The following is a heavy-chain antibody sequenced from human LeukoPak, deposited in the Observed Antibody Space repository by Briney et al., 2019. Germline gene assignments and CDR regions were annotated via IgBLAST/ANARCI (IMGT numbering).Heavy chain of an antibody. V-gene: IGHV3-21*01. CDR3: AREMGGYPFDY. CDR1: GFTFNTYS. Sequence: GGSLRLSCEASGFTFNTYSMNWARQAPGKGLEWVSSIDSSGGYMFYADSVKGRFIISRDNAKNSLYLQMNNLRVEDTAVYYCAREMGGYPFDYWGQGTLVTVSS. J-gene: IGHJ4*02. CDR2: IDSSGGYM. D-gene: IGHD5-12*01.